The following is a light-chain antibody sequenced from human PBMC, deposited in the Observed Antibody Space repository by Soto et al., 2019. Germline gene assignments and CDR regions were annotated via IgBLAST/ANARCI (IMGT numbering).Light chain of an antibody. J-gene: IGKJ1*01. CDR3: QQYGTSPAT. V-gene: IGKV3-20*01. Sequence: IVLTQSPGTLSLSPGDRATLSCSASQTVSSKFLAWYQQRPAQAPRLIIHGASTRATGITDRFSGSVSGTDVTLIISGLENEDFAVYYCQQYGTSPATFGQGTKVDIK. CDR2: GAS. CDR1: QTVSSKF.